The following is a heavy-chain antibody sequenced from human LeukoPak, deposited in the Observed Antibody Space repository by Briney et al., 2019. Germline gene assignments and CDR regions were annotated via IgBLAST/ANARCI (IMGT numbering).Heavy chain of an antibody. CDR1: AGSISSYS. J-gene: IGHJ4*02. D-gene: IGHD6-13*01. CDR2: IYYSGGT. Sequence: PSETLSLTCTVSAGSISSYSWNWIRQPPGKGLEWIGYIYYSGGTNYNPSLKSRVSISVDSSKNQFSLRLRSVTAADTAVYYCARGINTWYEGYFDYWGQGTLVTVSS. V-gene: IGHV4-59*01. CDR3: ARGINTWYEGYFDY.